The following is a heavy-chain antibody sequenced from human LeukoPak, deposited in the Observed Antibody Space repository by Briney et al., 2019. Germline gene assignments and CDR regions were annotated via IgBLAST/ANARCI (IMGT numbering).Heavy chain of an antibody. Sequence: QPGGTLRLSCAASGFTFSIYGMSWVRQAPEKGLQWVSAISGGGVSTYYADSVRGRFTISRDNSKNTLYLQMNSLRAEDTAVYYCAKAQHSSVWGYFDYWGQGTLVTVSS. CDR3: AKAQHSSVWGYFDY. CDR2: ISGGGVST. D-gene: IGHD6-25*01. CDR1: GFTFSIYG. V-gene: IGHV3-23*01. J-gene: IGHJ4*02.